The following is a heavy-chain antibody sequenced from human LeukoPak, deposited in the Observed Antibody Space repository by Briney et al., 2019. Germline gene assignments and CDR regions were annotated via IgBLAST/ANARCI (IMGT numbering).Heavy chain of an antibody. D-gene: IGHD3-22*01. J-gene: IGHJ4*02. Sequence: GGSLRLSCEASGFTFSSYGMHWVRQAPGKGLEWVAVIWYDGSNTYYVDSVKGRFTISRDNSKNTLYLQMNSLRAEDTAVYYCAREARYDSSGYYFDYWGQGTLVTVSS. CDR3: AREARYDSSGYYFDY. CDR2: IWYDGSNT. V-gene: IGHV3-33*01. CDR1: GFTFSSYG.